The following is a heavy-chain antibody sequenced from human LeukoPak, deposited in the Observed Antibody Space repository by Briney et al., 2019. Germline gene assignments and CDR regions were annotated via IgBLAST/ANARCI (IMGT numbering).Heavy chain of an antibody. Sequence: GASVEVSCKASGYTFTTSGVGWVRQAPGQGLEWMGWISAYNGNTNYAQNLQGRVTMTTDTSTNTAYMQLRSLRSDDTAVYYCARVTKSYYYYDYMDVWGNGTTVTVSS. CDR1: GYTFTTSG. CDR2: ISAYNGNT. D-gene: IGHD4-11*01. J-gene: IGHJ6*03. V-gene: IGHV1-18*01. CDR3: ARVTKSYYYYDYMDV.